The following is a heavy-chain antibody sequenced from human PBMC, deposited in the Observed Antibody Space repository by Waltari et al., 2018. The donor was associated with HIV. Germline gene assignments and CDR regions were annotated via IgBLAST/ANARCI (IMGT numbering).Heavy chain of an antibody. D-gene: IGHD6-13*01. V-gene: IGHV4-39*01. CDR3: ARLRAAAGTNYYYGMDV. Sequence: QLQLQESGPGLVKPSETLSLTCTVSGGSISSSSYYWGWIRQPPGKGLEWIGSIYYSGSTYDNPSLKSRVTISVDTSKNQVSLKLSSVTAADTAVYYCARLRAAAGTNYYYGMDVWGQGTTVTVSS. CDR1: GGSISSSSYY. CDR2: IYYSGST. J-gene: IGHJ6*02.